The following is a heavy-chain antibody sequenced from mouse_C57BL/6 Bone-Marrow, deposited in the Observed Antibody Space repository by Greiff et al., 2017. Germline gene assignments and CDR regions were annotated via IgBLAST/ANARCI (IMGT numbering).Heavy chain of an antibody. V-gene: IGHV1-69*01. D-gene: IGHD5-1*01. Sequence: QVQLQQPGAELVMPGASVKLSCKASGYTFTSYWMHWVKQRPGQGLEWIGEIDPSDSYTNYNQKFKGESTLTVDKSSSTAYMQLSSLTSEGSAVYYCARGGSTMDDWGQGTSVTVSS. J-gene: IGHJ4*01. CDR3: ARGGSTMDD. CDR1: GYTFTSYW. CDR2: IDPSDSYT.